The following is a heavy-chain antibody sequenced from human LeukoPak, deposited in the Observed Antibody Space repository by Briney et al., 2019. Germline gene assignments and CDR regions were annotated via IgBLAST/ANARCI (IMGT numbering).Heavy chain of an antibody. CDR1: GFTFDDYG. D-gene: IGHD3-3*02. CDR3: ASLALVSADS. V-gene: IGHV3-20*04. Sequence: GGSLRLSCAASGFTFDDYGMSWVRQAPGKGLEWVSGINWNGGSTGYADSVKGRFTISRDNAKNSLYLQVNSLRADDTAVYYCASLALVSADSWGQGTLVTVSS. CDR2: INWNGGST. J-gene: IGHJ4*02.